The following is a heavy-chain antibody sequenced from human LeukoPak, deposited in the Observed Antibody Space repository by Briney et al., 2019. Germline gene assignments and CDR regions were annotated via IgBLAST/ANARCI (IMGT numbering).Heavy chain of an antibody. CDR1: GFTFSSYG. CDR2: IWYDGSNK. J-gene: IGHJ4*02. Sequence: GGSLRLSCAASGFTFSSYGMHWVRQAPGKGLEWVAVIWYDGSNKYYADSVKGRFTISRDNSKNTLYLQMNSLRAEDTAVYYCARARAYEGPFDYWGQGTLVTVSS. D-gene: IGHD3-22*01. V-gene: IGHV3-33*01. CDR3: ARARAYEGPFDY.